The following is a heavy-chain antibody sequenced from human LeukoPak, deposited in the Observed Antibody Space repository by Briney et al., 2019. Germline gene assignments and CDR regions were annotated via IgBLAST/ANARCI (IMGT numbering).Heavy chain of an antibody. Sequence: ASVKVSCKASGYTFTSYGISWVRQAPGQGLEWMGWISAYNGNTNYAQKLQDRVTMTTDTSTSTASMELRSLRSDDTAVYYCSRGGYDFWSGYSTAGDYWGQGTLVTVSS. J-gene: IGHJ4*02. CDR2: ISAYNGNT. CDR3: SRGGYDFWSGYSTAGDY. V-gene: IGHV1-18*01. D-gene: IGHD3-3*01. CDR1: GYTFTSYG.